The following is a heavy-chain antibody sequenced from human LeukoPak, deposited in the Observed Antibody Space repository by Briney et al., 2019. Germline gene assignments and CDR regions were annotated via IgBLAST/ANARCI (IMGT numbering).Heavy chain of an antibody. D-gene: IGHD3-22*01. Sequence: ASVKVSCKASGYTFTSYDINWVRQATGQGLEWMGWMNPNSGNTGYAQKFQGRVTITRNTSISTAYMELSNLRFEDTAVYYCARASEDYYDSSGYLDPDAFDIWGQGTMVTVSS. CDR2: MNPNSGNT. CDR1: GYTFTSYD. J-gene: IGHJ3*02. V-gene: IGHV1-8*03. CDR3: ARASEDYYDSSGYLDPDAFDI.